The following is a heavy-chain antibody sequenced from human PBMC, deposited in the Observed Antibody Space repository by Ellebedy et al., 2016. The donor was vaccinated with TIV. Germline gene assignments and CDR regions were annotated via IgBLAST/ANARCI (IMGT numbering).Heavy chain of an antibody. J-gene: IGHJ6*02. CDR3: ARRKAYSSSSSYYYYGMDV. V-gene: IGHV4-59*08. Sequence: MPSETLSLTCTVSGGSISSYYWSWIRQPPGKGLEWIGYIYYSGSTNYNPSLKSRVTISVDTSKNQFSLKLSSVTAADTAVYYCARRKAYSSSSSYYYYGMDVWGQGTTVTVSS. CDR2: IYYSGST. CDR1: GGSISSYY. D-gene: IGHD6-6*01.